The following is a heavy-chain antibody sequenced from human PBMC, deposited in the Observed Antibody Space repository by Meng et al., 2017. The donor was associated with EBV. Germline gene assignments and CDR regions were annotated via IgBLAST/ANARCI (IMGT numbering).Heavy chain of an antibody. Sequence: VPSSVDVEKPFAPLSVLCEASGYHVNEYDLYWGRQAHGQWLGGVGLINPDSGDTGYAQKFQCQVTMPRYPSINTTHSDLSNLKSEATALYYCARDVYGSGTYRSDPWGQGTLVTVSS. CDR1: GYHVNEYD. CDR3: ARDVYGSGTYRSDP. CDR2: INPDSGDT. J-gene: IGHJ5*02. D-gene: IGHD3-10*01. V-gene: IGHV1-8*01.